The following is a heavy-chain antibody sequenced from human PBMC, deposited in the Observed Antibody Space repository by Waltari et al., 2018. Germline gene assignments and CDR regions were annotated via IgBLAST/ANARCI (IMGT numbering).Heavy chain of an antibody. Sequence: EVQLVESGGGLVQPGGSLRLSCAASGITFSSYSMNWVRQAPGKGLEWVSYISTSSSTIYYADSVKGRFTISRDNAKNSLYLEMNSLTDEDTAVYYCARDRGVSGYWGQGTLVTISS. V-gene: IGHV3-48*02. CDR3: ARDRGVSGY. D-gene: IGHD3-16*01. J-gene: IGHJ4*02. CDR1: GITFSSYS. CDR2: ISTSSSTI.